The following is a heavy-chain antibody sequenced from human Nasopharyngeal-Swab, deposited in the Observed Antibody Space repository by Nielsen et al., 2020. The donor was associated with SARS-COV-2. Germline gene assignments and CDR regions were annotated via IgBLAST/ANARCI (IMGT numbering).Heavy chain of an antibody. CDR1: GFTFRSYS. Sequence: GESLKLSCAASGFTFRSYSMNWVLQAPGKGLEWVSSSSSSSSYIYYADSVKGRFTISRDNAKNSLYLQMNSLRAEDTAVYYCARDQQGGYGSGSYGTVPYYYYGMDVWGQGTTVTVSS. V-gene: IGHV3-21*01. CDR3: ARDQQGGYGSGSYGTVPYYYYGMDV. D-gene: IGHD3-10*01. J-gene: IGHJ6*02. CDR2: SSSSSSYI.